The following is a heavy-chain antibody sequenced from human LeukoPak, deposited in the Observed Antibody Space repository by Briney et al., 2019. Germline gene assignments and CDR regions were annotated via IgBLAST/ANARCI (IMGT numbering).Heavy chain of an antibody. J-gene: IGHJ4*02. CDR3: ARDRGTWNDDGFDY. D-gene: IGHD1-1*01. CDR1: RGSISSGSYY. V-gene: IGHV4-61*02. Sequence: TLSLPCPVSRGSISSGSYYWGWIGQPPGKGLEWIGGIYTSGRTNYNPSLKGRVTISVDTSKNQFSLKLSSVTAADTAVYYCARDRGTWNDDGFDYWGQGTLVTVSS. CDR2: IYTSGRT.